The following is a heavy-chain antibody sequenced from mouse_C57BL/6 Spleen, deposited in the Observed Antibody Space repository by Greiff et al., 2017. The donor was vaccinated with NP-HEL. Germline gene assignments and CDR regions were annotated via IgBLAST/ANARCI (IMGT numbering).Heavy chain of an antibody. Sequence: VQLQQSGAELVKPGASVKLSCKASGYTFTSYWMHWVKQRPGQGLEWIGMIHPNSGSTNYNEKFKSKATLTVDKSSSTAYMQISSLTSEDSAVYYCARGGCTTVVGGAYWGQGTLVTVAA. CDR2: IHPNSGST. CDR1: GYTFTSYW. D-gene: IGHD1-1*01. CDR3: ARGGCTTVVGGAY. V-gene: IGHV1-64*01. J-gene: IGHJ3*01.